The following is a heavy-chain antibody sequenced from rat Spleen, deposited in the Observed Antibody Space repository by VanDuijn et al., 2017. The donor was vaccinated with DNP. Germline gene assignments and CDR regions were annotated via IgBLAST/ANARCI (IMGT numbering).Heavy chain of an antibody. CDR2: INYDGTRT. D-gene: IGHD1-6*01. J-gene: IGHJ2*01. Sequence: EVQLVESGGDLVQPGRSLILSCAASGFTFSDYAMAWVRQAPKKGLEWVATINYDGTRTYYRDSVKGRFTISRDNARSILYLQMDSLGSEDTATYYCARQTYYGPYYFDYWGQGVMVTVSS. CDR1: GFTFSDYA. CDR3: ARQTYYGPYYFDY. V-gene: IGHV5-17*01.